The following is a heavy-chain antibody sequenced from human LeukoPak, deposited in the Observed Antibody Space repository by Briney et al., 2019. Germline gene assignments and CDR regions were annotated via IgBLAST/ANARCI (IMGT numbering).Heavy chain of an antibody. D-gene: IGHD5-18*01. CDR2: ISWNSGNI. Sequence: PGRSLRLSCAASGFTFADYAMHWVRQTPGKGLEWVSGISWNSGNIDYADSVKGRFTISRDNAKNSLYLQMNSLRAEDTALYYCAKGRGYSYGYIFGYFDYWGQGTLVTVSS. V-gene: IGHV3-9*01. J-gene: IGHJ4*02. CDR1: GFTFADYA. CDR3: AKGRGYSYGYIFGYFDY.